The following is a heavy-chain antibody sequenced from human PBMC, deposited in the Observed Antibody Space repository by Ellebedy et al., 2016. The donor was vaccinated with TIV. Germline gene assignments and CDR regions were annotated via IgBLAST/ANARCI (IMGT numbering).Heavy chain of an antibody. Sequence: SVKVSCXTSGGTFSSYAINWVRQAPGQGLEWLGGNIPLLETTNSAQKFQGRVTISTDKSTSTVYLELNSLRSEDTAVYYCARGRCSGGFCYMRFDYWGQGTLVTVSS. J-gene: IGHJ4*02. CDR2: NIPLLETT. V-gene: IGHV1-69*05. D-gene: IGHD2-15*01. CDR3: ARGRCSGGFCYMRFDY. CDR1: GGTFSSYA.